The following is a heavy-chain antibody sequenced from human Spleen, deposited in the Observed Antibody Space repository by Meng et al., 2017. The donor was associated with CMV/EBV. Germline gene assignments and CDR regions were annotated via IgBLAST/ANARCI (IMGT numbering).Heavy chain of an antibody. CDR1: GFTFNTYW. V-gene: IGHV3-7*03. CDR2: IKQDGSEK. CDR3: AREYRSSMDP. D-gene: IGHD6-6*01. J-gene: IGHJ5*02. Sequence: GGSLRLSCVASGFTFNTYWMSWVRQAPGKGLEWVANIKQDGSEKYYVGSVKGRFTISRDNAKNSLYLQMNSLRAEDTAFYYCAREYRSSMDPWGQGTLVTVSS.